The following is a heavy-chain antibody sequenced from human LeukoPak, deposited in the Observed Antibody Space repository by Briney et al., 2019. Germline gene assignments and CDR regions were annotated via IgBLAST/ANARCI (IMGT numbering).Heavy chain of an antibody. CDR2: IWYDGSNK. J-gene: IGHJ4*02. CDR1: GFTFSSYG. CDR3: AKDTSIPSHTVTTNY. V-gene: IGHV3-33*06. D-gene: IGHD4-17*01. Sequence: PGRSLRLSCAASGFTFSSYGMHWVRQAPGKGLEWVAVIWYDGSNKYYADSVKGRFTISRDNSKNTLYLQMNSLRAEDTAVYYCAKDTSIPSHTVTTNYWGQGTLVTVSS.